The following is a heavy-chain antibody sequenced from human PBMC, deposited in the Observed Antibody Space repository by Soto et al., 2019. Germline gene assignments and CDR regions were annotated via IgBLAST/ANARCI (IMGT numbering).Heavy chain of an antibody. V-gene: IGHV1-18*01. Sequence: ASVKVSCKASGYTFTSYGISWVRQAPGQGLEWMGWISAYNGNTNYAQKLQGRVTMTTDTSTSTAYMELRSLRSDDTAVYYCARVARYCSGGSCYSGFGYYYGMDVWGQGTTVTAP. D-gene: IGHD2-15*01. CDR2: ISAYNGNT. J-gene: IGHJ6*02. CDR3: ARVARYCSGGSCYSGFGYYYGMDV. CDR1: GYTFTSYG.